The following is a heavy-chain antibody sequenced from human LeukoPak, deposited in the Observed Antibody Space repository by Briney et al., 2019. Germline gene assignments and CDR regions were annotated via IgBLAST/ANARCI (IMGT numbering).Heavy chain of an antibody. D-gene: IGHD4-11*01. V-gene: IGHV4-39*07. J-gene: IGHJ4*02. CDR1: GGSISSSSYY. CDR3: ATLRYSNYDNGLDY. Sequence: PSETLSLTCTVSGGSISSSSYYWGWIRQPPGKGLEWIGSIYYSGSTYYNPSLKSRVTISVDTSKNQFSLKLSSVTAADTAVYYCATLRYSNYDNGLDYWGQGTLVTVSS. CDR2: IYYSGST.